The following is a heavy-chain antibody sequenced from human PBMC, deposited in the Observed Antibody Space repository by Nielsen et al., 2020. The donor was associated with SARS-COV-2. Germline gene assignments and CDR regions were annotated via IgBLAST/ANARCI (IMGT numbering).Heavy chain of an antibody. CDR3: ARDYYDSSGYYGENYYYGMDV. CDR1: GYSFTSYW. V-gene: IGHV5-51*01. CDR2: IYPGDSDT. Sequence: GESLKISCKGSGYSFTSYWIGWVRQMPGKGLEWMGIIYPGDSDTRYSPSFQGQVTISADKSISTAYLQWSSLKASDTAMYYCARDYYDSSGYYGENYYYGMDVWGQGTTVTVSS. J-gene: IGHJ6*02. D-gene: IGHD3-22*01.